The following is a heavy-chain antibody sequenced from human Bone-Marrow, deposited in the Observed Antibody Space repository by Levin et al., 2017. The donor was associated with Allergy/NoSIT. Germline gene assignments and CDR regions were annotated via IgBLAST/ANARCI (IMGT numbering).Heavy chain of an antibody. CDR3: AKLGFESSGASRMIDY. CDR1: GFTFSSYV. J-gene: IGHJ4*02. CDR2: ISYDGSRV. V-gene: IGHV3-30*18. Sequence: HPGGSLRLSCAASGFTFSSYVMHWVRQAPGKGLEWVAYISYDGSRVYYADSVKGRFTISRDNSKSTLYLEMNSLRSEDTAVYYCAKLGFESSGASRMIDYWGQGTLVTVSS. D-gene: IGHD3-22*01.